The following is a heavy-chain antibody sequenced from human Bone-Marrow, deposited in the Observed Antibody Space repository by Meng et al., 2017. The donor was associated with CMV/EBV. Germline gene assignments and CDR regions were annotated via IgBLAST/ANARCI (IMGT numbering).Heavy chain of an antibody. CDR3: ARDRLYCSSTSCSKINYYYGMDV. J-gene: IGHJ6*02. CDR1: GGSVSSGSYY. Sequence: SETLSLTCTVSGGSVSSGSYYWSWIRQPPGKGLEWIGYIYYSGSTNYNPSLKSRVTISVDTSKNQFSLKLSSVTAADTAVYYCARDRLYCSSTSCSKINYYYGMDVWGQGTTVTVSS. CDR2: IYYSGST. V-gene: IGHV4-61*01. D-gene: IGHD2-2*01.